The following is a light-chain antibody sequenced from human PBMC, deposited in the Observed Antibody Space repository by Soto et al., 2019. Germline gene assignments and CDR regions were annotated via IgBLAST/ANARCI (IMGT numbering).Light chain of an antibody. CDR2: AAS. CDR1: QGISTY. Sequence: DIQMTQTPSSLSASVGDRVTITCRASQGISTYLAWYQQKPGKVPKLLIYAASTLQPGVPSRFSGSGPWTVFTIGIICLQTEDVATYYCQKYNCDPWTFGQGTKVEIK. CDR3: QKYNCDPWT. J-gene: IGKJ1*01. V-gene: IGKV1-27*01.